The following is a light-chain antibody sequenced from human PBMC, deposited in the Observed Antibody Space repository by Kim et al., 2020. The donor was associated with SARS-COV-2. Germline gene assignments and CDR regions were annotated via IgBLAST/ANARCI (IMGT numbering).Light chain of an antibody. V-gene: IGKV1-9*01. Sequence: ASVGDRVTITCRASQGISSNLAWYQQKPGNAPKLLIYAASTLQSGVPSRFSGSGSGTDFTLTISNLQPEDFATYFCQHLNTYPLTFGPGTKVDIK. CDR3: QHLNTYPLT. CDR1: QGISSN. J-gene: IGKJ3*01. CDR2: AAS.